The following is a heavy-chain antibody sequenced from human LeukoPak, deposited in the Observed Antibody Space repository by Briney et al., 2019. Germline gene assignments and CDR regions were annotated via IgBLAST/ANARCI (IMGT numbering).Heavy chain of an antibody. CDR1: GFIFSSYG. D-gene: IGHD3-10*01. V-gene: IGHV3-33*01. CDR2: IWYDGSNK. Sequence: PGGSLRLSCAASGFIFSSYGMHWVRQAPGKGLEWVAVIWYDGSNKYYADSVKGRFTISRDNSKNTVYLQMNSLRAEDTAVYYCAREYASGTYLAGSQPWGQGTLVTVSS. J-gene: IGHJ5*02. CDR3: AREYASGTYLAGSQP.